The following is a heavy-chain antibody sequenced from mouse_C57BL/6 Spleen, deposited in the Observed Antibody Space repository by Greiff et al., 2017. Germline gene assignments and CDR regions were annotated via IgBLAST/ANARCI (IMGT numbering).Heavy chain of an antibody. CDR1: GYTFTDYY. CDR2: INPYNGGT. CDR3: ARGRVPYSNFAMDY. V-gene: IGHV1-19*01. J-gene: IGHJ4*01. Sequence: EVQLQESGPVLVKPGASVKMSCKASGYTFTDYYMNWVKQSHGKSLEWIGVINPYNGGTSYNQKFKGKATLTVDKSSSTAYMELNSLTSEDSAVYYCARGRVPYSNFAMDYWGQGTSVTVSS. D-gene: IGHD2-5*01.